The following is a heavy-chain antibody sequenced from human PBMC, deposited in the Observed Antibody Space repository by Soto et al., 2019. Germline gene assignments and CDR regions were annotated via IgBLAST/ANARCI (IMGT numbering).Heavy chain of an antibody. Sequence: QVQLEQSGVEVKKPGPSVKVSCKASGYTFTSYGISWVRQAPGQGLEWMGRISAYNGNTNDEQKLQGRVTMTTDTSTSTAYMELRSLRSDDTAVYYCARVVGALGHWFDPWGQGTLVTVSS. V-gene: IGHV1-18*01. CDR2: ISAYNGNT. CDR3: ARVVGALGHWFDP. CDR1: GYTFTSYG. J-gene: IGHJ5*02. D-gene: IGHD1-26*01.